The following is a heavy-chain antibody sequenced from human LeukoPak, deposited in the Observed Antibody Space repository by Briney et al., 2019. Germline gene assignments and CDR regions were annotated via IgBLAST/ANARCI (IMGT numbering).Heavy chain of an antibody. J-gene: IGHJ4*02. Sequence: GGSLRLSCAASGFTVSSNYMSWVRQAPGKGLEWVSVIYSGGSTYYADSVKGRFTISRDNSKNTLYLQMNSLRAEDTAVYYCARELRRSSDFDDLDYWGQGTLVTVSS. D-gene: IGHD3-22*01. CDR3: ARELRRSSDFDDLDY. CDR2: IYSGGST. CDR1: GFTVSSNY. V-gene: IGHV3-53*01.